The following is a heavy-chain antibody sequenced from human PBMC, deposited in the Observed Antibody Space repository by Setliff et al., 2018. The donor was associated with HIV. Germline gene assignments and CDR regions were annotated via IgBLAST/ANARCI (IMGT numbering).Heavy chain of an antibody. Sequence: GGSLRLSCAASGFTFSNFALHWVRQAPGKGLEWVAVISYDGSNKYYADSVKGRFTISRDNAQGSLSLQMNSLRPEDSAVYYCARELTYYYDSSGPHDALDIWGQGTMVTVSS. CDR2: ISYDGSNK. J-gene: IGHJ3*02. D-gene: IGHD3-22*01. V-gene: IGHV3-30*04. CDR3: ARELTYYYDSSGPHDALDI. CDR1: GFTFSNFA.